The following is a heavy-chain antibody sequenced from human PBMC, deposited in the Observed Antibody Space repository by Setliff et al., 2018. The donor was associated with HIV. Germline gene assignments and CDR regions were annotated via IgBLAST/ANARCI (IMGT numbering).Heavy chain of an antibody. CDR1: GGSIKSSSYY. CDR3: ARDRYGDYAYFDY. J-gene: IGHJ4*02. D-gene: IGHD4-17*01. V-gene: IGHV4-39*02. CDR2: IYYSGNT. Sequence: PSETLSLTCTVSGGSIKSSSYYWGWIRRPPGKGLEWIGSIYYSGNTYYNPSLKSRVTISVDTSKNQFSLKLSSVTAADTAVYYCARDRYGDYAYFDYWGQGTLVTVSS.